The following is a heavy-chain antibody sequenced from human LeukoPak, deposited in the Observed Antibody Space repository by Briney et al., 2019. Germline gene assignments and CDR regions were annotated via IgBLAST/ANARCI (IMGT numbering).Heavy chain of an antibody. Sequence: ASETLSPTCAVYGGSFSGYYWSWIRQPPGKGLEWIGEINHSGSTNYNPSLKSRVTISVDTSKNQFSLKLSSVTAADTAVYYCAPRGGIAAAGTGLGDWGQGTLVTVSS. D-gene: IGHD6-13*01. CDR3: APRGGIAAAGTGLGD. V-gene: IGHV4-34*01. CDR1: GGSFSGYY. J-gene: IGHJ4*02. CDR2: INHSGST.